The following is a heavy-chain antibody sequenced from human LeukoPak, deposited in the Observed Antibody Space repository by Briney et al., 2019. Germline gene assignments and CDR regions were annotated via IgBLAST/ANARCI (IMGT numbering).Heavy chain of an antibody. J-gene: IGHJ4*02. V-gene: IGHV4-39*06. D-gene: IGHD6-6*01. CDR1: GGSISSSGYY. CDR3: VRSSSSIFDY. CDR2: IYYVGST. Sequence: SKTLSLTCTVSGGSISSSGYYWGWIRQPPGKGLEWIGNIYYVGSTYYNPSLNSRVTISVDTSKNQFPLKLSSVTAADTAVYYCVRSSSSIFDYWGQGTLVTVSS.